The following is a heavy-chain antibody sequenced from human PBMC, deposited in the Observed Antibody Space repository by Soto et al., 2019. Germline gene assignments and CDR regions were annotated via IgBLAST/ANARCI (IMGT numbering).Heavy chain of an antibody. V-gene: IGHV1-2*02. D-gene: IGHD6-19*01. CDR1: GYTFTGYY. CDR2: INPNSGGT. J-gene: IGHJ5*02. CDR3: ARDEGRSSVWFDP. Sequence: ASVKVSCKASGYTFTGYYMHWVRQAPGQGLEWMAWINPNSGGTNYAQKFQGRVTMTRDTSISTAYMELSRLRSDDTAVYYCARDEGRSSVWFDPWGQGTLVTVSS.